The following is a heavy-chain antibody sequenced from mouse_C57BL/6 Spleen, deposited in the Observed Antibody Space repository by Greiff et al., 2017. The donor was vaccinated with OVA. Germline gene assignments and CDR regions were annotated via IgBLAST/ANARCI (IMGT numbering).Heavy chain of an antibody. Sequence: VQLQQSGAELVRPGASVKLSCTASGFNIKDDYMHWVKQRPEQGLEWIGWIDPENGDTEYASKFQGKATITADTSSNTAYLQLSSLTSEDTAVYYCTYYYGSSSWYFDVWGTGTTVTVSS. V-gene: IGHV14-4*01. CDR2: IDPENGDT. J-gene: IGHJ1*03. CDR1: GFNIKDDY. CDR3: TYYYGSSSWYFDV. D-gene: IGHD1-1*01.